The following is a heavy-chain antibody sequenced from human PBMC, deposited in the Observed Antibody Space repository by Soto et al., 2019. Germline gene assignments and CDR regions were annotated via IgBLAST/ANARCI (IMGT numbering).Heavy chain of an antibody. D-gene: IGHD3-22*01. CDR2: INHSGST. J-gene: IGHJ5*02. V-gene: IGHV4-34*01. CDR3: ARDHQHYDSSGIKGFDP. CDR1: GGSFSGYY. Sequence: SETLSLTCAVYGGSFSGYYWSWIRQPPGKGLEWIGEINHSGSTNYNPSLKSRVTISVDTSKNQFSLKLSSVTAADTAVYYGARDHQHYDSSGIKGFDPWGQGTLVTVSS.